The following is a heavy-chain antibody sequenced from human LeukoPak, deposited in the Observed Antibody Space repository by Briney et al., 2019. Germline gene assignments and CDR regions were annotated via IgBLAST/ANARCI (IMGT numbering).Heavy chain of an antibody. J-gene: IGHJ6*04. Sequence: SVTVSCKASGGTFSSYAISWVRPAPGQGLEWMGRIIPILGIANYAQKFQGRVTTTADKSTSTAYMELSSLRSEDTAVYYCAREEYSSSWYYYYGMDVWGAGTPGTVSS. CDR2: IIPILGIA. CDR1: GGTFSSYA. D-gene: IGHD6-13*01. CDR3: AREEYSSSWYYYYGMDV. V-gene: IGHV1-69*04.